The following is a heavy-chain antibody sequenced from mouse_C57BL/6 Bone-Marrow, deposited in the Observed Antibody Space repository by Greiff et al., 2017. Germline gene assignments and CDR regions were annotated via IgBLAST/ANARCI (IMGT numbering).Heavy chain of an antibody. J-gene: IGHJ1*03. CDR3: ARPYYSNYWYFDV. CDR2: IYPGSGST. D-gene: IGHD2-5*01. V-gene: IGHV1-55*01. Sequence: QVQLQQPGAELVKPGASVKMSCKASGYTFTSYWITWVKKRPGQGLEWVGDIYPGSGSTNYNEKFKSKATLTVDTSSSTAYMQLSSLTSEDSAVYYCARPYYSNYWYFDVWGTGTTVTVSS. CDR1: GYTFTSYW.